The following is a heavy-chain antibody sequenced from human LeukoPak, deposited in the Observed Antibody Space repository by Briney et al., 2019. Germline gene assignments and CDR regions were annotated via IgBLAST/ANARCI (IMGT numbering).Heavy chain of an antibody. V-gene: IGHV3-23*01. Sequence: PGGSLRLSCAASGFTFSSYAMSCVRQAPGKGLEWVSVISGGGGSTYYADSVKGRFTISRDNSKSTLYLQMNSLRAEDTAIYYCAKARFGVLTRWDYWGQGTLVTVSS. CDR3: AKARFGVLTRWDY. CDR1: GFTFSSYA. D-gene: IGHD3-3*01. J-gene: IGHJ4*02. CDR2: ISGGGGST.